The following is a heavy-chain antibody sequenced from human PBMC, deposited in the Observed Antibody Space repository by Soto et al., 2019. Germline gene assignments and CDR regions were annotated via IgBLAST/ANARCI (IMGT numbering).Heavy chain of an antibody. CDR1: GFTFSSHW. Sequence: EVQLVESGGGLVQPGGSLRLSCAASGFTFSSHWIHWVRQAPGKGLVWVSRISPDGSSVSYGDSVKGRFTISRDNAQNRLYLHMNSLRPEDTAVYYCARDPPGIGIEYWGQGTLVTVSS. CDR2: ISPDGSSV. CDR3: ARDPPGIGIEY. J-gene: IGHJ4*02. D-gene: IGHD1-1*01. V-gene: IGHV3-74*01.